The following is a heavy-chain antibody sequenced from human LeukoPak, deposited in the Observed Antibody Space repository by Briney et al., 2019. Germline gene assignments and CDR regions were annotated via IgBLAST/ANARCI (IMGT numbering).Heavy chain of an antibody. CDR3: ARRYGDYGYGWFDP. J-gene: IGHJ5*02. D-gene: IGHD4-17*01. V-gene: IGHV4-61*02. Sequence: SQTLSLTXTVSGGSISSASYYWSWIRQPAGKGLEWIGRIYTSGSTNYNPSLKSRVTISIDTSKNQFSLKLSSVTAADTAVYYCARRYGDYGYGWFDPWGQGTLVTVSS. CDR2: IYTSGST. CDR1: GGSISSASYY.